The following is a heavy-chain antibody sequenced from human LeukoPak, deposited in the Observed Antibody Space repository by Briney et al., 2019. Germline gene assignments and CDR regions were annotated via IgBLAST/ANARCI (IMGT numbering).Heavy chain of an antibody. CDR3: VTVGRFGPFDY. V-gene: IGHV1-24*01. D-gene: IGHD3-16*01. CDR1: GYTLTELS. Sequence: GASVKVSCKVPGYTLTELSIHWVRQAPGKGLEWMGGFDPEDGEAMYAQKFQGRITMTEDTSTDTVYMELSSLRSEDTAVYYCVTVGRFGPFDYWGQGTLVTVSS. J-gene: IGHJ4*02. CDR2: FDPEDGEA.